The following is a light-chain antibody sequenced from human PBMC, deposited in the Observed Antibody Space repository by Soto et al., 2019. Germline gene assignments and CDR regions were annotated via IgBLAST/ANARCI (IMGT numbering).Light chain of an antibody. J-gene: IGKJ1*01. CDR2: DAS. V-gene: IGKV1-5*01. Sequence: DIQMTQSPSTLSASVGDRVTITCRASQSISSWLAWYQQKPGKGPKLLIYDASSLESGVPSRFSGSGSGTEFTLTISSLQPDDFATYYCQQYNVYSWTFGQGIKVDI. CDR3: QQYNVYSWT. CDR1: QSISSW.